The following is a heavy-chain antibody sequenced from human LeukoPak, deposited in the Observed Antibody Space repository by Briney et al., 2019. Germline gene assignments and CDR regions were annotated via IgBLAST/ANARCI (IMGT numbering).Heavy chain of an antibody. V-gene: IGHV4-59*01. J-gene: IGHJ5*02. CDR1: GGSISSYY. Sequence: SETLSLTCTVSGGSISSYYWSWIRQPPGKGLEWIGYIYYSGSTNYNPSLKSRVTISVDTSKNQFSLKLSSVTAADTAVYYCAREVNSGYDKTYNWFDPWGQGTLVTVSS. CDR2: IYYSGST. D-gene: IGHD5-12*01. CDR3: AREVNSGYDKTYNWFDP.